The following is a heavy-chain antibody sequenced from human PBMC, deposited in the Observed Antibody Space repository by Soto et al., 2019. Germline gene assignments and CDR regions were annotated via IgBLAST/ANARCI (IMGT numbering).Heavy chain of an antibody. D-gene: IGHD1-26*01. CDR1: GFTFGSYG. V-gene: IGHV3-23*01. CDR2: ITAATGTT. CDR3: AKAKGRSNFYCSGLDV. J-gene: IGHJ6*02. Sequence: EVQLLESGGGLVQPGGSLRLSCAASGFTFGSYGMTWVRQAPGKGLECVSGITAATGTTYYADSVKGRFTISRDLSTNTLFLQMNSLRAADSAVYYCAKAKGRSNFYCSGLDVWGQGTTVTVSS.